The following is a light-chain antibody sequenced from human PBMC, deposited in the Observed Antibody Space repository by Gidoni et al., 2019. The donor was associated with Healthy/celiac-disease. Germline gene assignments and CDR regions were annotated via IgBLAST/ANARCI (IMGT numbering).Light chain of an antibody. Sequence: QPALTQPAAVSGSPGQSITLSCTGTSSDVGRYKLVPWYQQHPGKAPKLMIYEVSTRPSGVSNRFSGSKSGNTASLTISGLQAEDEAGSSTPYVFGTGTKVTVL. CDR2: EVS. V-gene: IGLV2-23*02. CDR1: SSDVGRYKL. CDR3: PYV. J-gene: IGLJ1*01.